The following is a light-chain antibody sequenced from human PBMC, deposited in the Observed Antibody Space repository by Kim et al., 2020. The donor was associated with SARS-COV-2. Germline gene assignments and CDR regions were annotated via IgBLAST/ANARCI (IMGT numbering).Light chain of an antibody. J-gene: IGLJ3*02. Sequence: SYELTQPPSVSVAPGKTARITCGGNNIGSKSVHWYQQKPGQAPVLVIYYDSDRPSGIPERFSGSTSGNTATLTISRVEAGDEADYYCQVWGSSSDQGVFG. V-gene: IGLV3-21*04. CDR2: YDS. CDR3: QVWGSSSDQGV. CDR1: NIGSKS.